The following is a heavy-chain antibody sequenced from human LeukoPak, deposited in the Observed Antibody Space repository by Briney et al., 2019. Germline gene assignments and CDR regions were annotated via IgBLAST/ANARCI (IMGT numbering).Heavy chain of an antibody. V-gene: IGHV3-23*01. Sequence: PGGSLRLSCAASGFTFNNYAMNWVRQAPGKGLEWVSSISGGGETTYYADSAKGRFTISRDNSQNTLYLQMNSLRAEDTAVYYCARALRDYGSGSYRPYYFDYWGQGTLVTVSS. D-gene: IGHD3-10*01. CDR1: GFTFNNYA. CDR2: ISGGGETT. CDR3: ARALRDYGSGSYRPYYFDY. J-gene: IGHJ4*02.